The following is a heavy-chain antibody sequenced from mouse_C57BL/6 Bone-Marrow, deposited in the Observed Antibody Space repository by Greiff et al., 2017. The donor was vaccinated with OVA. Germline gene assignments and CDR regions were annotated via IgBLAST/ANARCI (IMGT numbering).Heavy chain of an antibody. CDR1: GYTFTSYG. J-gene: IGHJ1*03. CDR3: ARHYYGSSHWYFDV. D-gene: IGHD1-1*01. V-gene: IGHV1-81*01. Sequence: QVQLKESGAELARPGASVKLSCKASGYTFTSYGISWVKQRTGQGLEWIGEIYPRSGNTYYNEKFKGKATLTADKSSSTAYMELRSLTSEDSAVYCCARHYYGSSHWYFDVWGTGTTVTVSS. CDR2: IYPRSGNT.